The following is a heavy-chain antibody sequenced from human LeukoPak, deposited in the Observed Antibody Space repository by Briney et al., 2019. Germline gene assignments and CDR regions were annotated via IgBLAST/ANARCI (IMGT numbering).Heavy chain of an antibody. V-gene: IGHV3-30*18. CDR3: AKANDYGDLFDC. CDR2: ISYDGSNK. CDR1: GFTFSSYG. J-gene: IGHJ4*02. Sequence: GGSLRLSCAASGFTFSSYGMHWVRQTPGKGLEWVAVISYDGSNKYYADSVKGRFTISRDNSKNTLYLQMNSLRAEDTAVYYCAKANDYGDLFDCWGQGTLVTVSS. D-gene: IGHD4-17*01.